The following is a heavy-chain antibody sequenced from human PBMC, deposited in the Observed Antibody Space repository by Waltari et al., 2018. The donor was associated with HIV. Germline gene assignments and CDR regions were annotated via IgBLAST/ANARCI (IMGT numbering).Heavy chain of an antibody. CDR1: GLAVTNNS. CDR2: IYRGGDT. D-gene: IGHD4-17*01. J-gene: IGHJ6*02. Sequence: EVQLVETGGDVIRPGGCLSLSCATSGLAVTNNSLHWVRQAPGKGLEWVSVIYRGGDTKYADSVKGRFLISRDNSKNTVFLQLNRLRVEDTAVYYCSGPDGDQGTSVTYYGMGVWGQGTTVIVSS. CDR3: SGPDGDQGTSVTYYGMGV. V-gene: IGHV3-53*02.